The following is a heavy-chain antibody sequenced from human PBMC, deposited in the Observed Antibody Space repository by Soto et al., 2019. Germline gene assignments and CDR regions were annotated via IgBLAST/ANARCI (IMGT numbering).Heavy chain of an antibody. CDR3: ASGSGSYYSWFDP. V-gene: IGHV4-31*03. Sequence: QVQLQESGPGLVKPSQTLSLTCTVSGGSISSGGYYWSWIRQHPGKGLEWIGYIYYSRSTYYNPSLTLRGTISVDTSKNQFSLKLSSVTAAVTAVSYCASGSGSYYSWFDPWGQGTLVTVSS. CDR1: GGSISSGGYY. CDR2: IYYSRST. D-gene: IGHD3-10*01. J-gene: IGHJ5*02.